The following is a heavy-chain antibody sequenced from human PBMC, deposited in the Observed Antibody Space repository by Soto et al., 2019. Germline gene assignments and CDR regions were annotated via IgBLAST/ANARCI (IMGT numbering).Heavy chain of an antibody. CDR3: ARGGGVGVAGSAAFDM. Sequence: QLHLVQSGAVVKKPGASVTVSCSASGYPVTAYYMHWVRQAPGRGLEWMGGINPATGAAKYTQTFRGRVTMARDTSTGTVFMELSGLTSGDPAVFYRARGGGVGVAGSAAFDMWGQGTLVTVSS. J-gene: IGHJ3*02. CDR2: INPATGAA. D-gene: IGHD3-3*01. V-gene: IGHV1-2*02. CDR1: GYPVTAYY.